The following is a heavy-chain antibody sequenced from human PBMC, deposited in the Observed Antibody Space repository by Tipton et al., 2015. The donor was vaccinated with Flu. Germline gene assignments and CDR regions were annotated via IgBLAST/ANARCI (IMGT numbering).Heavy chain of an antibody. CDR1: GYSISSGYY. Sequence: TLSLTCTVSGYSISSGYYWGWIRQPPEKGLEWIGSIYHSGSTFYNPSLKSRVTISVDTSKNQFSLKLSSVTAADTAVYYCARYAYDYTIHWGQGTLVTVSS. CDR3: ARYAYDYTIH. V-gene: IGHV4-38-2*02. D-gene: IGHD3-16*01. J-gene: IGHJ4*02. CDR2: IYHSGST.